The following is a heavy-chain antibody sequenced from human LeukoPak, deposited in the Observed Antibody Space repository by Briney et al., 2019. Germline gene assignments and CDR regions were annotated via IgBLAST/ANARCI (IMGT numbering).Heavy chain of an antibody. Sequence: GGSLRLSCAASQFTFSSYWMSWVRQAPGKGLEWVSAISNNGGYTYYADSVQGRFTISRDNSKSTLCLQMNSLRAEDTAVYYCAKQLGYCSDGSCYFPYWGQGTLVTVSS. CDR3: AKQLGYCSDGSCYFPY. D-gene: IGHD2-15*01. CDR1: QFTFSSYW. J-gene: IGHJ4*02. V-gene: IGHV3-23*01. CDR2: ISNNGGYT.